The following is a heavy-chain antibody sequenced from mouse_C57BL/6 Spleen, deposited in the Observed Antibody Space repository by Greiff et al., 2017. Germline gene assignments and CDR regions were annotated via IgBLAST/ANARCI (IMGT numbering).Heavy chain of an antibody. CDR1: GYTFTSYW. V-gene: IGHV1-69*01. Sequence: QVQLQQPGAELVMPGASVKLSCKASGYTFTSYWMHWVKQRPGQGLEWIGEIDPSDSYTNYNQKFKGKSTLTVDKSSSTAYMQLSSLTSEDSAVYCCAFNYAFYFDDWGQGTTLAVSS. D-gene: IGHD2-1*01. CDR2: IDPSDSYT. CDR3: AFNYAFYFDD. J-gene: IGHJ2*01.